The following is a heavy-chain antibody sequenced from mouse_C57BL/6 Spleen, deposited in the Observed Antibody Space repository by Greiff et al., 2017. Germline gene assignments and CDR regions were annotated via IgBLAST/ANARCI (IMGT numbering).Heavy chain of an antibody. CDR3: ARPDYYGSSYWFAY. J-gene: IGHJ3*01. Sequence: QVQLQQPGAELVMPGASVKVSCKASGYTFTSYWMHWVKQRPGQGLEWIGEIDPSDSYTNYNQKFKGKSTLTVDKSSSTAYMQLSSLTSEDSAVYYCARPDYYGSSYWFAYWGQGTLVTVSA. V-gene: IGHV1-69*01. D-gene: IGHD1-1*01. CDR2: IDPSDSYT. CDR1: GYTFTSYW.